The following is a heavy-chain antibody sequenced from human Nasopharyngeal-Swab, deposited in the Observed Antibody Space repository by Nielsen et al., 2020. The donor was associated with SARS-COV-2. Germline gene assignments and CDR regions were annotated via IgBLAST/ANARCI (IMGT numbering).Heavy chain of an antibody. CDR2: ISYDGSNK. D-gene: IGHD7-27*01. CDR1: GFTFSSYA. J-gene: IGHJ6*02. Sequence: LKISCAASGFTFSSYAMHWVRQAPGKGLEWVAVISYDGSNKYYADSVKGRFTISRDNSKNTVYLQMNSLRAEDTAVYYCARALWGSYYYGMDVWGQGTTVTVSS. V-gene: IGHV3-30*04. CDR3: ARALWGSYYYGMDV.